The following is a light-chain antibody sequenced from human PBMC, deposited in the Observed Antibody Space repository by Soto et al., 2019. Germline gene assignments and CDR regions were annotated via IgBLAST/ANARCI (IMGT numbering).Light chain of an antibody. CDR1: DSDIGNYNY. Sequence: QSALTQPASVSGSPGQSITISCTGTDSDIGNYNYVSWYQQHPGKAPKLMIYGVTNRPSGVSDRFSGSMSGNAASLTISGLQAEDEADYYCSSYTSYTTLWVFGGGTQLTVL. V-gene: IGLV2-14*01. CDR3: SSYTSYTTLWV. CDR2: GVT. J-gene: IGLJ3*02.